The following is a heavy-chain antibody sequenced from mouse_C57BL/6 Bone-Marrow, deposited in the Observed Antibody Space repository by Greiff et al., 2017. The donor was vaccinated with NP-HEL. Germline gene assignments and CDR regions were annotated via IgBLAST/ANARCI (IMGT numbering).Heavy chain of an antibody. D-gene: IGHD2-3*01. J-gene: IGHJ3*01. CDR3: ARGYDGYPWFAY. CDR1: GFSLTSYG. V-gene: IGHV2-6*03. CDR2: IWSDGST. Sequence: QVHLNYSLPCLVAPSQSLSITCTVSGFSLTSYGVHWVRQPPGKGLEWLVVIWSDGSTTYNSALKSRLSISKDNSKNQVFLKMNSLQTDDTAMYYCARGYDGYPWFAYWGQGTLVTVSA.